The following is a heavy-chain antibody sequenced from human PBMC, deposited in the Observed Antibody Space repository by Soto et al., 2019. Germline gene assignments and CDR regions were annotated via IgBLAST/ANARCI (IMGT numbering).Heavy chain of an antibody. D-gene: IGHD3-10*01. CDR2: ISYDGSNK. V-gene: IGHV3-30-3*01. J-gene: IGHJ4*02. CDR3: ARSTIVRGVISGFDY. CDR1: GFTFSSYA. Sequence: QVQLVESGGGVVQPGRSLRLSCAASGFTFSSYAMHWVRQAPGKGLEWVAVISYDGSNKYYADSVKGRFTISRDNSKNTPYLQMNSQRAEDTAVYYCARSTIVRGVISGFDYWGQGTLVTVSS.